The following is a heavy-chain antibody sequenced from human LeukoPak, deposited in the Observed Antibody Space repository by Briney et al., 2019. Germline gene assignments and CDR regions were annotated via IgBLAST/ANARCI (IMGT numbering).Heavy chain of an antibody. J-gene: IGHJ4*02. CDR3: ARVMGGFTIDY. CDR2: IYTSGST. Sequence: SQTLSLTCTVSGGSISSGSYYWSWIRQPAGKGLEWIGRIYTSGSTNYNPSLKSRVTISVDTSKSQFSLKLSSVTAADTAVYYCARVMGGFTIDYWGQGTLVTVSS. D-gene: IGHD3-10*01. CDR1: GGSISSGSYY. V-gene: IGHV4-61*02.